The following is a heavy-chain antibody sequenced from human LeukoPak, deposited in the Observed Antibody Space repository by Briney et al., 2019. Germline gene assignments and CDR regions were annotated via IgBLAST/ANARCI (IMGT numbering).Heavy chain of an antibody. D-gene: IGHD1-14*01. CDR2: IYSGGST. CDR1: GGSISSYY. V-gene: IGHV3-66*01. J-gene: IGHJ4*02. Sequence: ETLSLTCTVSGGSISSYYWSWVRQAPGKGLEWVSVIYSGGSTYYADSVKGRFTISGDNSKNTLYLQMNSLRAEDTAVYYCARSFSGTGDYWGQGTLVTVSS. CDR3: ARSFSGTGDY.